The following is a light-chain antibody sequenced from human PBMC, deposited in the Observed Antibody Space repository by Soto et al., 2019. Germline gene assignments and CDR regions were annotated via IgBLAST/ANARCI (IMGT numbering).Light chain of an antibody. CDR3: QHYGTSTRT. CDR1: QSVSATY. CDR2: AAS. V-gene: IGKV3-20*01. Sequence: EIVLTQSPGTLSLSPGESATLSCRATQSVSATYLTWYQQKPGQAPRLLLYAASRRSTDIPDRFSGSGSETDLTLDISRLEHSDFAVYWCQHYGTSTRTFGQRTKVEIK. J-gene: IGKJ1*01.